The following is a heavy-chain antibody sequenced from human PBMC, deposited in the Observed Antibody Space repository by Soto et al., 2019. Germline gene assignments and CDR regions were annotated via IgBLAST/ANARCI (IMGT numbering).Heavy chain of an antibody. Sequence: SETLSLTCTVSGGSISSGGYYWSWIRQHPGKGLEWIGYIYYSGSTYYNPSLKSRVTISVDTSKNQFSLKLSSVTAADTAVYYCARDTVVVGGYYYYGMDVWGQGTTVTVSS. J-gene: IGHJ6*02. CDR3: ARDTVVVGGYYYYGMDV. V-gene: IGHV4-31*03. D-gene: IGHD2-15*01. CDR1: GGSISSGGYY. CDR2: IYYSGST.